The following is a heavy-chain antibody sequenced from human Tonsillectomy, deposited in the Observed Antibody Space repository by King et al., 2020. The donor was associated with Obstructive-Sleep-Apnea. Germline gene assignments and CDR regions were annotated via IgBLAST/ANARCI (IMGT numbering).Heavy chain of an antibody. CDR3: ANNLSPTD. Sequence: QLQLQESGPGLVKPSATLSLTCTVSGGSISTYYWSWIRRPPGRGLEWIGYIYYSGSTNYNPSLKSRVTISVYTSKNQFSLKLSSVTAADTAVYYCANNLSPTDWGQGTLVTVSS. D-gene: IGHD1/OR15-1a*01. J-gene: IGHJ4*02. CDR2: IYYSGST. CDR1: GGSISTYY. V-gene: IGHV4-59*03.